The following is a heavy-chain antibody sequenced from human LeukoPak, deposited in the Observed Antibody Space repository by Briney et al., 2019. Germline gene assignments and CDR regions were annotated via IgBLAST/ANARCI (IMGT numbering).Heavy chain of an antibody. Sequence: GGSLRLSCAASGFTFSSYSMNWVRQAPGKGLEWVSYISSSSTIYYADSVKGRFTISRDNAKNSLYLQMNSLRDEDTAVYYCAKDWTTVTTPDAFDIWGQGTMLTVSS. CDR3: AKDWTTVTTPDAFDI. D-gene: IGHD4-17*01. V-gene: IGHV3-48*02. CDR2: ISSSSTI. CDR1: GFTFSSYS. J-gene: IGHJ3*02.